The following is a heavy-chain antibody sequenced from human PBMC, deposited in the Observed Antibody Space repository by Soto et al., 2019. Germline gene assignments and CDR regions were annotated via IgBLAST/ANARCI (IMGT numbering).Heavy chain of an antibody. CDR1: GYSFTSYW. V-gene: IGHV5-51*01. CDR3: VRPDSSGYYVY. CDR2: TNPSDSDI. J-gene: IGHJ4*02. D-gene: IGHD3-22*01. Sequence: DSLTISCKGSGYSFTSYWIGLVRQMPGKGLEWMGITNPSDSDIRYSPSFQGQVTISADKSISTAYLQWSSLKASDSAMYYCVRPDSSGYYVYWGQGTLVTVSS.